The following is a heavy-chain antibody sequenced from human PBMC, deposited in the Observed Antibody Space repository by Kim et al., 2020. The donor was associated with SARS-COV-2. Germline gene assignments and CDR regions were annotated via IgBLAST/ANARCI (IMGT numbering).Heavy chain of an antibody. D-gene: IGHD6-19*01. Sequence: LRLSCAASGFTFSSYGMHWVRQAPGKGLEWVAVISYDGSNKYYADSVKGRFTISRDNSKNTLYLQMNSLRAEDTAVYYCAKIIAVAPSFDYWGQGTLVTVSS. CDR2: ISYDGSNK. V-gene: IGHV3-30*18. CDR1: GFTFSSYG. J-gene: IGHJ4*02. CDR3: AKIIAVAPSFDY.